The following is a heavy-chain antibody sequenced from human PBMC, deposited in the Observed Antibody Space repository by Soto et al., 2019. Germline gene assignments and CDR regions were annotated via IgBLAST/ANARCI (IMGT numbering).Heavy chain of an antibody. CDR1: GGAFSDYA. J-gene: IGHJ6*01. V-gene: IGHV1-69*12. Sequence: QVQLVQSGAEVKMPGSSVKVSCKASGGAFSDYAFSWVRQAPGQGLEWLGGIMPIFRAPDYAQKFQGRVTITADEFTRTAYMEMNSLRSEDTAVYYCASWLKGPDIGNYYYGMDVW. D-gene: IGHD2-15*01. CDR3: ASWLKGPDIGNYYYGMDV. CDR2: IMPIFRAP.